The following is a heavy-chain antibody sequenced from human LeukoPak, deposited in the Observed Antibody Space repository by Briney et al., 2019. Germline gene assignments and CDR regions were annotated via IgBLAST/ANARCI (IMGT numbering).Heavy chain of an antibody. CDR3: AREAGGFDY. Sequence: PGVSVRLSCGASGFTFSTYYMNWVRHAPGKGREWVSSISTGGTYIYYADSVKGRFTISRDNAKNSLYLQMNSLRAEGTAVYYCAREAGGFDYWGQGTLVTVSS. D-gene: IGHD3-10*01. V-gene: IGHV3-21*01. J-gene: IGHJ4*02. CDR2: ISTGGTYI. CDR1: GFTFSTYY.